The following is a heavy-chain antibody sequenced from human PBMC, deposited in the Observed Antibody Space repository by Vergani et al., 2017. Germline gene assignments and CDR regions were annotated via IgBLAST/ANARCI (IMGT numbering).Heavy chain of an antibody. D-gene: IGHD2-2*01. CDR1: GFTFSNAW. Sequence: EVQLVESGGGLVKPGGSLRLSCAASGFTFSNAWMNWVRQAPGKGLEWVGRIKSKTDGGTTDYAAPVKGRFTISRDDSKNTLYLQMNSLKTEDPAVYYCTTIKPWGPAAIGYYWGQGTLVTVAS. J-gene: IGHJ4*02. CDR3: TTIKPWGPAAIGYY. V-gene: IGHV3-15*07. CDR2: IKSKTDGGTT.